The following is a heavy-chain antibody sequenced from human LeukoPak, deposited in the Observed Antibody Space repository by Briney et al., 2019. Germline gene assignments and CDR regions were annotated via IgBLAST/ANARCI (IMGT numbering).Heavy chain of an antibody. V-gene: IGHV3-33*01. CDR3: ARGRYTSSPYFDY. CDR2: IWYDGSNE. Sequence: GGSLRLSCAASGFTFGSYDLHWVRQAPGKGLEWVAVIWYDGSNEYYADSVKGRFTISRDNSKNTLYLQMNSLRADDTAVYYCARGRYTSSPYFDYWGQGALVTVSS. J-gene: IGHJ4*02. D-gene: IGHD6-6*01. CDR1: GFTFGSYD.